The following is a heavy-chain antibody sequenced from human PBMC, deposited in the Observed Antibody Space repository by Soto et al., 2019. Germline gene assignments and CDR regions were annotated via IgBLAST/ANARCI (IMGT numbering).Heavy chain of an antibody. CDR2: IFHSGST. Sequence: QLQLQESGSGLVKPSQTLSLTCAVSGGSISSGGYSWSWLRQPPGKGLEWIGYIFHSGSTYYNPSPKGRVPLSVDRAKNPFSLGVSFGTAGDTAVVFWARGGGRGGPDLYFHCWGRGTLVTVS. CDR1: GGSISSGGYS. D-gene: IGHD1-26*01. V-gene: IGHV4-30-2*01. CDR3: ARGGGRGGPDLYFHC. J-gene: IGHJ1*01.